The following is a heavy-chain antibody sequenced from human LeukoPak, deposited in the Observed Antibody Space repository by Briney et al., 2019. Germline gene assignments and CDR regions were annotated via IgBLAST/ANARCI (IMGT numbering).Heavy chain of an antibody. Sequence: GGSLRLSCAASGFTFSSYAMSWVRQAPGKGLEWVSTISGSGDETYYADSVKGRFTISRDNSKNTLYLQMNSLRAEDTAVYYCASVDGGNSPSDYWGQGTLVTVSS. CDR2: ISGSGDET. D-gene: IGHD4-23*01. V-gene: IGHV3-23*01. J-gene: IGHJ4*02. CDR1: GFTFSSYA. CDR3: ASVDGGNSPSDY.